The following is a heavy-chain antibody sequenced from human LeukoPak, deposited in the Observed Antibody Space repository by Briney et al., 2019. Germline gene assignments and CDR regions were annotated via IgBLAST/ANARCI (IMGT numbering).Heavy chain of an antibody. V-gene: IGHV3-30*18. CDR1: RFTFSNFG. CDR3: AKALAQWLVTSALDY. J-gene: IGHJ4*02. Sequence: GGSLRLSCAASRFTFSNFGMHWVRQAPGKGLEWVAVISYDGSNTYYADSVKGRATISRDNSKNTLFLQMNSLRPEDTAVYYCAKALAQWLVTSALDYWGQGTLVTVSS. CDR2: ISYDGSNT. D-gene: IGHD6-19*01.